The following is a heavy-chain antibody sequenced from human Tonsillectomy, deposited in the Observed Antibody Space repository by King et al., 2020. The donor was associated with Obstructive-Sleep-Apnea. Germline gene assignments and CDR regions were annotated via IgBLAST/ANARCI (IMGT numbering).Heavy chain of an antibody. J-gene: IGHJ4*02. Sequence: VTLKESGPALVKPTQSLTLTCTFSGFSLNTRGMCVSWIRQPPGKALEWLARIDWDDDKYYSTSLKTRLTISKDTAKNQVVLTMTNMDPVDTATYYCARTQHSNYVPPCYFDYWGQGTLVTVSS. V-gene: IGHV2-70*11. CDR1: GFSLNTRGMC. D-gene: IGHD4-11*01. CDR2: IDWDDDK. CDR3: ARTQHSNYVPPCYFDY.